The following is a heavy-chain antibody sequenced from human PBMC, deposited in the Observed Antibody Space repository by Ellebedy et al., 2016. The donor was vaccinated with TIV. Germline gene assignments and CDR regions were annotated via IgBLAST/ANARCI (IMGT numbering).Heavy chain of an antibody. CDR1: GGSFSGYY. V-gene: IGHV4-34*01. CDR2: INHSGST. CDR3: ARDQDY. J-gene: IGHJ4*02. Sequence: SETLSLXXAVYGGSFSGYYWSWIRQPPGKGLEWIGGINHSGSTNYNPSLKSRVTISVDKSKNQFSLKLSSVTAADTAVYYCARDQDYWGQGTLVTVSS.